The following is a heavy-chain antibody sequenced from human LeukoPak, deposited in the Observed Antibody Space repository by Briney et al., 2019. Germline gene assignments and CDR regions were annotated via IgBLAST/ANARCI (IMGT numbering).Heavy chain of an antibody. Sequence: GGSLRLSCSDSGFTFRTSWMHWVRQGPGKGLLWVAHINSDGSNTAYADSVKGRFTISRDNAKSTLYLQMNSLRSEDTAVYYCATRYCTIPACRASSYHCMDNWGKGTTITVSS. J-gene: IGHJ6*03. V-gene: IGHV3-74*01. CDR1: GFTFRTSW. CDR3: ATRYCTIPACRASSYHCMDN. D-gene: IGHD2-8*01. CDR2: INSDGSNT.